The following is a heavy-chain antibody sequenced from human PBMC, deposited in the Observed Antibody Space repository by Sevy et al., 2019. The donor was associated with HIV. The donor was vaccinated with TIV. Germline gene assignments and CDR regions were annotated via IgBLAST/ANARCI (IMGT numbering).Heavy chain of an antibody. CDR2: INPNSDGT. Sequence: ASVKVSCKTSASTFTAYYMHWLRQAPGQGLEWMGWINPNSDGTKYAQRFQGRVSMTADTSISTAYMELSRLTSDDPAGYYCAGDGVIFGGGGGLDVWGQGTTVTVSS. V-gene: IGHV1-2*02. D-gene: IGHD3-3*02. J-gene: IGHJ6*02. CDR3: AGDGVIFGGGGGLDV. CDR1: ASTFTAYY.